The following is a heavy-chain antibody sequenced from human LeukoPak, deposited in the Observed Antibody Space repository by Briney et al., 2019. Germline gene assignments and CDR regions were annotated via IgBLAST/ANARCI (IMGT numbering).Heavy chain of an antibody. CDR2: MNPNSGNT. Sequence: ASVKVSYKASGYTFTSYDINWVRQAPGQGLEWMGWMNPNSGNTGYAQKFQGRVTMTRNTSISTAYMELSSLRSEDTAVYYCARGSITMVRGVRSDAFDIWGQGTMVTVSS. CDR3: ARGSITMVRGVRSDAFDI. D-gene: IGHD3-10*01. V-gene: IGHV1-8*01. CDR1: GYTFTSYD. J-gene: IGHJ3*02.